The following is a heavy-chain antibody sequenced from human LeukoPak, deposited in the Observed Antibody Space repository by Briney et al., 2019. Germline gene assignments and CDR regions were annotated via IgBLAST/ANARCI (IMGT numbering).Heavy chain of an antibody. Sequence: GGSLRLSCVVSGYSFSTNMMTWVRQAPGKGLEWVATILPGGKESYRVESVKGRFTVSRDNAKNSLSLQINSLRADDTAVYYCMSAHGYWGQGTLVTVSS. J-gene: IGHJ4*02. CDR2: ILPGGKES. CDR3: MSAHGY. CDR1: GYSFSTNM. V-gene: IGHV3-7*01.